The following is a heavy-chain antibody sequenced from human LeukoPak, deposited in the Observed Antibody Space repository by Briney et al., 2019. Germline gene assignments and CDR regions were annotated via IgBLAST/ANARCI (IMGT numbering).Heavy chain of an antibody. Sequence: PSETLSLTCTVSGDSISSGDYYWNWIRQSPGKGLEWIGYIYYSGSTYYNPSLKSRVTISVDTSKNQFSLKLSSVTAADTAVYYCARTYGSGSYYHWGQGTLVTVSS. V-gene: IGHV4-30-4*08. J-gene: IGHJ5*02. D-gene: IGHD3-10*01. CDR3: ARTYGSGSYYH. CDR2: IYYSGST. CDR1: GDSISSGDYY.